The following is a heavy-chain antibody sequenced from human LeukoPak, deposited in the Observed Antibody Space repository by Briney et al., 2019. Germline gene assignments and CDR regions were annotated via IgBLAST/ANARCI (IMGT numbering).Heavy chain of an antibody. V-gene: IGHV1-46*03. D-gene: IGHD5-18*01. Sequence: ASVKLSCKASGYTFTSYYMHWVRQAPGQGLEWMGIINPSGGSTSYAQKFQGRVTMTRDTSTSTVYMELSSLRSEDTAVYYCARSHPTRYSYEMHYFDYWGQGTLVTVSS. CDR1: GYTFTSYY. J-gene: IGHJ4*02. CDR3: ARSHPTRYSYEMHYFDY. CDR2: INPSGGST.